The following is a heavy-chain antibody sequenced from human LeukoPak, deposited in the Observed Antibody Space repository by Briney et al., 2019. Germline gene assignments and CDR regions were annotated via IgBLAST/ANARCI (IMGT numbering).Heavy chain of an antibody. D-gene: IGHD2-21*02. V-gene: IGHV3-30-3*01. CDR3: ARLVVTVYDAFDI. CDR2: ISYDGSNK. J-gene: IGHJ3*02. Sequence: GGSLRLSCAASGFTFSSYAMHWVRQAPGKGLEWVAVISYDGSNKYCADSVKGRFTISRDNSKNTLYLQMNSLRAEDTAVYYCARLVVTVYDAFDIWGQGTMVTVSS. CDR1: GFTFSSYA.